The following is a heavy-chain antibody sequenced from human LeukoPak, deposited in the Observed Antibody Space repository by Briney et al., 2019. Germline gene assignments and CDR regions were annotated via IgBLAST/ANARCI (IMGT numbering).Heavy chain of an antibody. CDR1: GGTFSSYA. Sequence: ASVKVSCKASGGTFSSYAISWVRQAPGQGLEWMGGIIPIFGTANYAQKFQGRVTITTDESTSTAYMELSSLRSEDTAVYYCARSSRIQLWFLFGYWGQGTLVTVPS. V-gene: IGHV1-69*05. D-gene: IGHD5-18*01. J-gene: IGHJ4*02. CDR2: IIPIFGTA. CDR3: ARSSRIQLWFLFGY.